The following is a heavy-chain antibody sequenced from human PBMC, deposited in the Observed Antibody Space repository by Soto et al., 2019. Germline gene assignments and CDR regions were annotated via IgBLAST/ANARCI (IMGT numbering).Heavy chain of an antibody. CDR3: ASAETFYDKSGYFDY. Sequence: SETLSLTCTVSGGSISSYYWSWIRQSPGEGLEWIGYIYYSGSTNYNPSLKSRVTISVDTSKNQFSLKLSSVTPADTAVYYCASAETFYDKSGYFDYWGQGALVTVSS. V-gene: IGHV4-59*01. J-gene: IGHJ4*02. D-gene: IGHD3-16*01. CDR2: IYYSGST. CDR1: GGSISSYY.